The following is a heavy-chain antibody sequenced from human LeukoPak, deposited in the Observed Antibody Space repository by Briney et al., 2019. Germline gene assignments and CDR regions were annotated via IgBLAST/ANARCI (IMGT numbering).Heavy chain of an antibody. J-gene: IGHJ4*02. D-gene: IGHD6-19*01. V-gene: IGHV4-59*01. Sequence: SETLSLTCTVSGGSISSYYWSWIRQPPGKGLEWIGYIYYSGSTNYNPSLKSRVTISVDTSKNQFSLKLSSVTAADTAVYYCARLGYSSGWYYFDYWGQGTLVTVSS. CDR2: IYYSGST. CDR3: ARLGYSSGWYYFDY. CDR1: GGSISSYY.